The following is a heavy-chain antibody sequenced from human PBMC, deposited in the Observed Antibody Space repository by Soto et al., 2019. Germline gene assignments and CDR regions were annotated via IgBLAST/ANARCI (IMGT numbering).Heavy chain of an antibody. CDR3: ARATIRLGELSEPYYFDY. D-gene: IGHD3-16*02. V-gene: IGHV4-59*01. CDR1: GGSISSYY. J-gene: IGHJ4*02. CDR2: IYYSGST. Sequence: PSETLSLTCTVSGGSISSYYWSWIRQPPGKGLEWIGYIYYSGSTNYNPSLKSRVTISVDTSKNQFSLKLSSVTAADTAVYYCARATIRLGELSEPYYFDYWGQGTLVTVSS.